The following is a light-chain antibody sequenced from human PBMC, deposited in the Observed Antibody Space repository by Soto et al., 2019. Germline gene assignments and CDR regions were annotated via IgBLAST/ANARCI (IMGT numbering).Light chain of an antibody. CDR1: SSDVGDYDY. V-gene: IGLV2-14*01. CDR3: NSYSSGNTRV. J-gene: IGLJ1*01. CDR2: EVS. Sequence: QSVLTQPASVSGSLGQSITICCTGTSSDVGDYDYVSWYQQHPGEAPKLLISEVSNRPSGVSNRFSGSKSGNTASLTISRLQAEVEADYYFNSYSSGNTRVFGTGTKLTVL.